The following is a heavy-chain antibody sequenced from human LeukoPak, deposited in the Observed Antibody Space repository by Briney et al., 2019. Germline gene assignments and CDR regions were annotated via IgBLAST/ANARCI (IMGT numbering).Heavy chain of an antibody. D-gene: IGHD2-15*01. CDR2: INPNSGGT. CDR1: GYTFTGYY. J-gene: IGHJ5*02. V-gene: IGHV1-2*02. CDR3: ASPALSRVVADWFDP. Sequence: GASVKVSCKASGYTFTGYYMHWVRQAPGQGLEWMGWINPNSGGTNYAQKFQGRVTMTRDTSISTAYMELSRLRSDDTAVYYCASPALSRVVADWFDPWGQGTLVTVSS.